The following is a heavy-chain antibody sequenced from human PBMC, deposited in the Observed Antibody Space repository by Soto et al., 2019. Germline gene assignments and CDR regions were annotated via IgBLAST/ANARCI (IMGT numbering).Heavy chain of an antibody. J-gene: IGHJ4*02. D-gene: IGHD6-13*01. Sequence: GXSVKVSCKASGGTFTSYGISWVRQAPGQGLEWMGWISAYNGNTNYAQKLQGRVTMTTDTSTSTAYMELRSLRSDDTAVYYCARDFATSSWNYFDYCGQGTLVTVSS. CDR3: ARDFATSSWNYFDY. CDR1: GGTFTSYG. CDR2: ISAYNGNT. V-gene: IGHV1-18*04.